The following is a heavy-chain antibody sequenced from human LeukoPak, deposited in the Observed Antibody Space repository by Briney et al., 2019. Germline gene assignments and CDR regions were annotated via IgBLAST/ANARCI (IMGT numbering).Heavy chain of an antibody. V-gene: IGHV3-73*01. CDR3: TRQHCSGGTCSYVDY. CDR2: IRTKPNSYTT. Sequence: PGGSLRLSCAASGFDFSDFYMHWVRQASGRGLEWVGLIRTKPNSYTTVYAASVKGRFTISRDDSKNTAYLQVNSLKAEDTAVYYCTRQHCSGGTCSYVDYWGQGTLVTVSS. CDR1: GFDFSDFY. D-gene: IGHD2-15*01. J-gene: IGHJ4*02.